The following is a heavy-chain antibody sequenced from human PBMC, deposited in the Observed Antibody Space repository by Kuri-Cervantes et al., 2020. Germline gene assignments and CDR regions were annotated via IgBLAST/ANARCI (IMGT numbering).Heavy chain of an antibody. CDR3: ARGAYSSGWYSDYYFDL. J-gene: IGHJ2*01. V-gene: IGHV3-33*01. CDR1: GFTFSSYG. D-gene: IGHD6-19*01. CDR2: IWYDGSNK. Sequence: LSLTCAASGFTFSSYGMHWVRQAPGKGLEWVAVIWYDGSNKYYADSVKGRFTISRDNSKNSLYLQMNSLRAEDTAVYYCARGAYSSGWYSDYYFDLWGRGTLVTVSS.